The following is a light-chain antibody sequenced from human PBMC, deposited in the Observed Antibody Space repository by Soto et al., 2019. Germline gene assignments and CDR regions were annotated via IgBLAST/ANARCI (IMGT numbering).Light chain of an antibody. Sequence: EIVLTQSPGTLSLSRGERATLSCRASQSVSSAYLIWYQQKPGQAPRLLIYGASNRATGIPDRFSGSGSGTDFTLTISRLEPEDFAVYYCQQYGSSPPRVTFGQGTRLEIK. CDR3: QQYGSSPPRVT. V-gene: IGKV3-20*01. CDR2: GAS. CDR1: QSVSSAY. J-gene: IGKJ5*01.